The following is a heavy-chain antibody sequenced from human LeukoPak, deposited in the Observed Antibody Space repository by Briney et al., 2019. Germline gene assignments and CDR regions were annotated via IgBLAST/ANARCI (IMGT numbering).Heavy chain of an antibody. CDR2: ISVSGGST. D-gene: IGHD5-24*01. CDR1: GFTFSNFA. V-gene: IGHV3-23*01. CDR3: AKEMATRDYFDH. J-gene: IGHJ4*02. Sequence: GGSLRLSCAASGFTFSNFAMSWVRQAPGKGLEGVAEISVSGGSTYSAHSVKGRFTISRDNSKNTLYLQMNSLRAEDTAVYYCAKEMATRDYFDHWGQGILVTVSS.